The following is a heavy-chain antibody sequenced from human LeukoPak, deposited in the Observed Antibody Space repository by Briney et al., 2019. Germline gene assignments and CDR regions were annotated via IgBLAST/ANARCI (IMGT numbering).Heavy chain of an antibody. J-gene: IGHJ6*03. Sequence: SETLSLTCAVYGGSFSGYYWSWIRQPPGKGLEWIGEINHSGSTNYNPSLKSRVTISVDTSKNQFSLKLSSVTAADTAVYYYARGGIAARPRYYSTGRYYYYYMDVWGKGTTVTVSS. V-gene: IGHV4-34*01. CDR2: INHSGST. D-gene: IGHD6-6*01. CDR1: GGSFSGYY. CDR3: ARGGIAARPRYYSTGRYYYYYMDV.